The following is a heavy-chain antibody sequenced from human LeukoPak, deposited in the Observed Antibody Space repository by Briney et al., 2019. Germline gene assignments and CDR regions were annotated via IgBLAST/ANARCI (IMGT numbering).Heavy chain of an antibody. CDR2: ISGSAHKI. V-gene: IGHV3-23*01. CDR1: GITFSNYA. J-gene: IGHJ4*02. Sequence: GGSLRLSCVASGITFSNYAVSWVRQAPEKGLDWVSVISGSAHKIRYADSVKGRFTISRDNSENIVYLQMNNLRAEDTTVYYCAGRVTGYSSGYVYWGQGTLVTVSS. D-gene: IGHD5-18*01. CDR3: AGRVTGYSSGYVY.